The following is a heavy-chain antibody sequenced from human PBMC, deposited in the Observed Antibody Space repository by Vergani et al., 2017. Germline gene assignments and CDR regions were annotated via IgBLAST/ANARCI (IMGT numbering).Heavy chain of an antibody. CDR3: AKDNYRDYGDYYYYYYGMDV. CDR2: ISGSGGST. V-gene: IGHV3-23*04. J-gene: IGHJ6*02. CDR1: GFTFSSYA. Sequence: EVQLVESGGGLVQPGGSLRLSCAASGFTFSSYAMSWVRQAPGKGLEWVSAISGSGGSTYYADSVKGRFTISRDNSKNTLYLQMNSLRAEDTAVYYCAKDNYRDYGDYYYYYYGMDVWGQGTTVTVSS. D-gene: IGHD4-17*01.